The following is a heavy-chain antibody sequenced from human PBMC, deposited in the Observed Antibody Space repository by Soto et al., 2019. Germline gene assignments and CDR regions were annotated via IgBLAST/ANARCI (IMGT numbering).Heavy chain of an antibody. J-gene: IGHJ4*02. Sequence: SETLSLTCTVSGGYISSDSYYWGWIRQSPEKGLEWIASISYSGSTYYTPSLKSRVTISVDKSKNQFSLKLSSVTAADTAVYYCARVAVAGTRVDDWGQGTLVPVSS. D-gene: IGHD6-19*01. CDR3: ARVAVAGTRVDD. CDR1: GGYISSDSYY. V-gene: IGHV4-39*07. CDR2: ISYSGST.